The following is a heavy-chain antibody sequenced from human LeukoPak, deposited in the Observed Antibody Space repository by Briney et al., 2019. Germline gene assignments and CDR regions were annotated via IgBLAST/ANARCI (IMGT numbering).Heavy chain of an antibody. CDR2: ISSSSSTI. CDR3: ASDSYYYDSSGYYF. CDR1: GFTFSSYS. Sequence: PGGSLRLSCAASGFTFSSYSMTWVRQAPGKGLEWVSYISSSSSTIYYADSVKGRFTISRDNAKNSLYLQMNSLRAEDTAVYYCASDSYYYDSSGYYFWGQGTLVTVSS. D-gene: IGHD3-22*01. J-gene: IGHJ4*02. V-gene: IGHV3-48*01.